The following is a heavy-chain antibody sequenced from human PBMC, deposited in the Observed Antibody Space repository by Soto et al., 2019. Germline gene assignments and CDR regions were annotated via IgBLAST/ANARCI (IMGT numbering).Heavy chain of an antibody. J-gene: IGHJ4*02. Sequence: GASVKVSCKASGYTFTSYGISWVRQAPGQGLEWMGWISAYNGNTNYAQKLQGRVTMTTDTSTSTAYMELRSLRSDDTAVYYCARQLRRHILCSGGSCSLDFDYWGQGTLVTVSS. V-gene: IGHV1-18*01. D-gene: IGHD2-15*01. CDR1: GYTFTSYG. CDR3: ARQLRRHILCSGGSCSLDFDY. CDR2: ISAYNGNT.